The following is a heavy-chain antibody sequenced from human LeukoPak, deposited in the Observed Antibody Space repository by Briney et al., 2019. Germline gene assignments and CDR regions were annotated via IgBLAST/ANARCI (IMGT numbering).Heavy chain of an antibody. V-gene: IGHV3-23*01. J-gene: IGHJ4*02. CDR2: IGGSGDNI. CDR1: GFTFSTYA. CDR3: ARGSYYGSGSHYNEYYFDC. D-gene: IGHD3-10*01. Sequence: RGSLRLSCAASGFTFSTYAMSWVRQAPGKGLEWVSTIGGSGDNIYYADSVKGRFTISRDNSKNTLYLQMNGLRAEDTALYYCARGSYYGSGSHYNEYYFDCWGQGTLVTVSS.